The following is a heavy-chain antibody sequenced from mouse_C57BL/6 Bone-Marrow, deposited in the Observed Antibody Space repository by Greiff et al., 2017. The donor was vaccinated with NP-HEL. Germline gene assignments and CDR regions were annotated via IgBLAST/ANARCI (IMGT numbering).Heavy chain of an antibody. CDR1: GFSLTSYG. CDR3: AKKGGSRGWYFDG. J-gene: IGHJ1*03. Sequence: VQLQQSGPGLVQPSQSLSITCTVSGFSLTSYGVHWVRQSPGKGLEWLGVIWRGGSTDYNAAFMSRLSITKDNSKSQVFLKMNSLQADDTAIYYCAKKGGSRGWYFDGWGTGTTVTVSS. V-gene: IGHV2-5*01. CDR2: IWRGGST. D-gene: IGHD1-1*01.